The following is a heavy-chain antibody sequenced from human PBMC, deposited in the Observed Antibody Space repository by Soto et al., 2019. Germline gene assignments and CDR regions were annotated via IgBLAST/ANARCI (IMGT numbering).Heavy chain of an antibody. V-gene: IGHV3-23*01. CDR2: LSDSGGSI. Sequence: QPGGSLRLSCTASGFTFSRHAMTWVRQAPGKGLEWVSGLSDSGGSIYYADSVKGRFTISRDNSMNTLYLQMNTLRAEDTAIYYCAKVSSSWYAGFFDLLGEGTLVTVSS. J-gene: IGHJ4*02. CDR3: AKVSSSWYAGFFDL. CDR1: GFTFSRHA. D-gene: IGHD6-13*01.